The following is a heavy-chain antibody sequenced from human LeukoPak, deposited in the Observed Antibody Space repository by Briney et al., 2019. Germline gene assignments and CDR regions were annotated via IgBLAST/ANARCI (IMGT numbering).Heavy chain of an antibody. CDR1: GFTVSSNY. V-gene: IGHV3-66*01. Sequence: GGSLRLSCAASGFTVSSNYMSWVRQAPGKGLEWVSVIYSGGSTYYADSVKGRFTISRDNSKNTLYLQMNSLRAEDTAVYYCARDPSSWNGFFDSWGQGTLVTVSS. CDR2: IYSGGST. J-gene: IGHJ4*02. CDR3: ARDPSSWNGFFDS. D-gene: IGHD6-13*01.